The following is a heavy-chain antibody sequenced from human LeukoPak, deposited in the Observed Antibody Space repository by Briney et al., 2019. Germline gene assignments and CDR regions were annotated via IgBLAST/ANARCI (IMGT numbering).Heavy chain of an antibody. D-gene: IGHD3-9*01. CDR1: GGTISSSSYY. Sequence: PSETLSLTCTVSGGTISSSSYYWGWIRQPPGKGLEWIGSIYYSGSTYYNPSLKSRVTISVDTSKNQFSLKLSSVTAADTAVYYCARPYYDILTGTADAFDIWGQGTMVTVSS. CDR3: ARPYYDILTGTADAFDI. CDR2: IYYSGST. V-gene: IGHV4-39*01. J-gene: IGHJ3*02.